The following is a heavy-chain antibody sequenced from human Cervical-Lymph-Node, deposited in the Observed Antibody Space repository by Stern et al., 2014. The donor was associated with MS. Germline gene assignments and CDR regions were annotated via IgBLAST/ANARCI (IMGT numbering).Heavy chain of an antibody. D-gene: IGHD4/OR15-4a*01. V-gene: IGHV3-21*01. CDR1: GFSLSDYG. CDR2: ISATSSYI. Sequence: EVQLEESGGGLVKPGGSLRLSCAASGFSLSDYGMNWVRQAPGKGLAWVSSISATSSYISYADSVRGRFTISRDNAKNSVYLQMNSLRAEDTAMYYCARGGDDYGDSAHWGQGAPVTVSS. CDR3: ARGGDDYGDSAH. J-gene: IGHJ4*02.